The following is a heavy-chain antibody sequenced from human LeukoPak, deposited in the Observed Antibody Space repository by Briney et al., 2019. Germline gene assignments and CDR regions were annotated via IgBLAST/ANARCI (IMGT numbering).Heavy chain of an antibody. J-gene: IGHJ4*02. D-gene: IGHD3-10*01. V-gene: IGHV3-66*01. Sequence: GGSLRLSCAASGFTVSTNYMSWVRQAPGKGLEWVSVIYSGGRTYYADSVKGRFTISRDNSKNTLSLQMNSLRAEDTAVYYCARLRWVGDLGDHWGQGTLVTVPS. CDR1: GFTVSTNY. CDR3: ARLRWVGDLGDH. CDR2: IYSGGRT.